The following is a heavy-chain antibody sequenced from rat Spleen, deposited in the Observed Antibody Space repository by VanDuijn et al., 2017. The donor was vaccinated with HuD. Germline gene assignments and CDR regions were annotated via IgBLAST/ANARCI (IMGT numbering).Heavy chain of an antibody. V-gene: IGHV5S23*01. D-gene: IGHD5-1*01. CDR3: TRETGSSFDY. Sequence: EVQLVESGGGLVQPGRSMKLSCAASGFTFSNYGMAWVRQAPKKGLEWVASITNTGGSTYYPDSVKGRFTISRDNAKSTLYLQMNSLRSEDTATYYCTRETGSSFDYWGQGVMVTVSS. CDR2: ITNTGGST. CDR1: GFTFSNYG. J-gene: IGHJ2*01.